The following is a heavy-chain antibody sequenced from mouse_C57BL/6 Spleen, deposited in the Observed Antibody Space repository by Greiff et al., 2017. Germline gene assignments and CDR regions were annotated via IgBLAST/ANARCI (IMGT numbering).Heavy chain of an antibody. CDR2: INPNNGGT. CDR1: GYTFTDYY. D-gene: IGHD3-3*01. CDR3: AREGAMDY. J-gene: IGHJ4*01. Sequence: EVQLQQSGPELVKPGASVKISCKASGYTFTDYYMNWVKQSHGKSLEWIGDINPNNGGTSYNQKFKGKATLTVDKSSSTAYMERRSLTSEDSAVYYCAREGAMDYWGQGTSVTVSS. V-gene: IGHV1-26*01.